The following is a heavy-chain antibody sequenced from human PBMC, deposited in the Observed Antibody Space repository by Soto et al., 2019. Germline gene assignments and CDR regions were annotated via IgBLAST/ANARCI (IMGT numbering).Heavy chain of an antibody. V-gene: IGHV3-30*18. J-gene: IGHJ6*02. CDR2: ISYDGSNK. Sequence: QVQLVESGGGVVQPGRSLRLSCAASGFTCSSYGMHWVRQAPGKGLEWVAVISYDGSNKYYADSVKGRFTISRDNSKNTLYLQMNSLRAEDTAVYYCAKDYCSSTSCQSDYYYYYGMDVWGQGTTVTVSS. CDR1: GFTCSSYG. D-gene: IGHD2-2*01. CDR3: AKDYCSSTSCQSDYYYYYGMDV.